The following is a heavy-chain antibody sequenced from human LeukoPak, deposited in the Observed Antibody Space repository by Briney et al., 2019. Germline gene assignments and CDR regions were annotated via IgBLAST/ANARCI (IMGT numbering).Heavy chain of an antibody. CDR1: GYTFTSYA. Sequence: ASVNVSCMASGYTFTSYAMNWVRQAPGQGLEWMGWINTNTGNPTYAQGFTGRFVFSLDTSVSTAYLQISSLKAEDTAVYYCARRSVIYGSGSWFGYWGQGTLVTVSS. D-gene: IGHD3-10*01. J-gene: IGHJ4*02. CDR2: INTNTGNP. CDR3: ARRSVIYGSGSWFGY. V-gene: IGHV7-4-1*02.